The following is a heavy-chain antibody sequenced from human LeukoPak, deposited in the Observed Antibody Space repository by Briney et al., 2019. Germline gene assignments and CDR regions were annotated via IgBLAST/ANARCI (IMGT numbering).Heavy chain of an antibody. V-gene: IGHV1-8*03. CDR1: GYPFTSYD. Sequence: ASVKVSCKASGYPFTSYDINWVRQATGQGLEWMGWMIPNSGNTGYAQKFQGRVTFSRNTSITTAYMELSSLRSEDTAVYYCARDEVGATTPFDYWGQGTLVTVSS. CDR3: ARDEVGATTPFDY. J-gene: IGHJ4*02. D-gene: IGHD1-26*01. CDR2: MIPNSGNT.